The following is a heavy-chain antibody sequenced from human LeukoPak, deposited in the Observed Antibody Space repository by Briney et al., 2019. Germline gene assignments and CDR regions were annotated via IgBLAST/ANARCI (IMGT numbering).Heavy chain of an antibody. CDR2: MNPNSGNT. V-gene: IGHV1-8*01. CDR1: GYSFTSFA. J-gene: IGHJ4*02. Sequence: ASVKVSCKASGYSFTSFAISWVRQATGQGLEWMGWMNPNSGNTGYAQKFQGRVTITRNTSISTAYMELSSLRSEDTAVYYCATGYGSGIFDYWGQGTLVTVPS. CDR3: ATGYGSGIFDY. D-gene: IGHD3-10*01.